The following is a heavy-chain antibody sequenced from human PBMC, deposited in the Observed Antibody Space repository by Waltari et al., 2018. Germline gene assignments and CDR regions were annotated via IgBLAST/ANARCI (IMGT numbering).Heavy chain of an antibody. CDR2: IKQDGSEK. V-gene: IGHV3-7*03. Sequence: EVQLVESGGGLVQPGGSLRLTCVASEFTFSSYWINWVRQAPGKGVEGVATIKQDGSEKYYVDSVKGRVTISRDNAKNSLYLQMNSLRAEDTAVYYCARGRGHYYYMDVWGKGTTVTVSS. D-gene: IGHD3-10*01. CDR3: ARGRGHYYYMDV. J-gene: IGHJ6*03. CDR1: EFTFSSYW.